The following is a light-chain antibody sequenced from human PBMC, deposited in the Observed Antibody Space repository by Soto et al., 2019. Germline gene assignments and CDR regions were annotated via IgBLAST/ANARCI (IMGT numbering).Light chain of an antibody. J-gene: IGLJ1*01. CDR1: SSDVGGYNH. CDR2: EVR. CDR3: SPYASSSSYA. V-gene: IGLV2-14*01. Sequence: SALTHPASVSGSPGQSISISYTGTSSDVGGYNHVSWYQQHPGKAPKLIIFEVRNRPSGVSDRFSASKSGNTASLTISGLQTEDEAVYYCSPYASSSSYAFGTGSKVTVL.